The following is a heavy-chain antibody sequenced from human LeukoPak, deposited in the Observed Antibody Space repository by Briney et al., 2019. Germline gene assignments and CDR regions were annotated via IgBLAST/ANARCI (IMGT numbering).Heavy chain of an antibody. J-gene: IGHJ6*02. Sequence: SETLSLTCTVSGGSVSSNSYYWGWIRQTPGKGLEWIGSINYSGSTNYNPSLKSRVTISVDTSKNQFSLKLSSVTAADTAVYYCARGYGGQQWLVSQSGYYYGMDVWGQGTTVTVSS. CDR2: INYSGST. V-gene: IGHV4-39*07. CDR3: ARGYGGQQWLVSQSGYYYGMDV. CDR1: GGSVSSNSYY. D-gene: IGHD6-19*01.